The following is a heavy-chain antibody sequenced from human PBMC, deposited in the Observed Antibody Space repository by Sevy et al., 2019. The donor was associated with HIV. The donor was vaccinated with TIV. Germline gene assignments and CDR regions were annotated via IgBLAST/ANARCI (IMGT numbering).Heavy chain of an antibody. CDR1: GGSFSGYY. CDR3: ASGVLRSLAGEKRYYYYYGMDV. J-gene: IGHJ6*02. V-gene: IGHV4-34*01. D-gene: IGHD3-3*01. Sequence: SETLSLTCAVYGGSFSGYYWSWIRQPPGKGLEWIGEINHSGSTNYNPCLKSRVTISVDTSKNQFSLKLSSVTAADTAVYYCASGVLRSLAGEKRYYYYYGMDVWGQGTTVTVSS. CDR2: INHSGST.